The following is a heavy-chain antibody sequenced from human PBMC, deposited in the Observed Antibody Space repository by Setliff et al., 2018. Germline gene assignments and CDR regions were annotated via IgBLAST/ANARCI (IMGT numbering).Heavy chain of an antibody. CDR1: GGSISSISYY. CDR2: SDYYGNT. J-gene: IGHJ4*02. Sequence: SETLSLTCTVPGGSISSISYYWGWIRQPPGKGLEWIGRSDYYGNTYYNASLKSRLTISVDTSKNQFSLKLNSVTAADTAVYYCARTGTYRYFDHWGQGTLVTVSS. CDR3: ARTGTYRYFDH. D-gene: IGHD5-12*01. V-gene: IGHV4-39*01.